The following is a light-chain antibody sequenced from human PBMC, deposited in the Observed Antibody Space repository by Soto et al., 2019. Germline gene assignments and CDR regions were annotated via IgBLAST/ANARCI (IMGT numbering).Light chain of an antibody. V-gene: IGLV2-8*01. Sequence: QSVLPQPPSASGSPGQSVTISRSGTSRDVGGYKYVSWYQQYPGKAPKLLIYAVSKRPSGAPGRSSGSKSGNTGSLSVPGLQAQEEADYYWYSYARNDTYVCGNGTKV. CDR3: YSYARNDTYV. J-gene: IGLJ1*01. CDR2: AVS. CDR1: SRDVGGYKY.